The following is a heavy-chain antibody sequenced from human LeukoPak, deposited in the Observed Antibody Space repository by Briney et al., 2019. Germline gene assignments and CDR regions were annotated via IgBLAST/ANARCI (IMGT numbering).Heavy chain of an antibody. V-gene: IGHV1-69*04. CDR2: IIPILGTA. CDR3: AVLSEGSSSWYYYHWFDP. J-gene: IGHJ5*02. D-gene: IGHD6-13*01. CDR1: GGTFSSYA. Sequence: ASVKVSCKASGGTFSSYAISWVRQAPGQGLEWMGRIIPILGTANYAQKFQGRVTITADKSTSRAYMELSSLRSEDTAVYYCAVLSEGSSSWYYYHWFDPWGQGPLVPVSS.